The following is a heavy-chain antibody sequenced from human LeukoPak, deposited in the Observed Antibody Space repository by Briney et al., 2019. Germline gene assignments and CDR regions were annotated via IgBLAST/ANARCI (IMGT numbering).Heavy chain of an antibody. V-gene: IGHV4-39*02. CDR1: GGSISSSSYY. Sequence: SETLSLTCTVSGGSISSSSYYWGWIRQPPGKGLEWIGSIYYSGSTYYNPSLKSRVTMSVDTSKNQFSLKLSSVTAADTAVYYCARDSQNSLGSGWQGNHYYYYYGMDVWGQGTTVTVSS. CDR3: ARDSQNSLGSGWQGNHYYYYYGMDV. J-gene: IGHJ6*02. CDR2: IYYSGST. D-gene: IGHD6-19*01.